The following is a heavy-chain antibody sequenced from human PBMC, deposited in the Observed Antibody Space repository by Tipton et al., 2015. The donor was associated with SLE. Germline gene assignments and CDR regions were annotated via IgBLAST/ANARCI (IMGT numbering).Heavy chain of an antibody. J-gene: IGHJ4*02. D-gene: IGHD6-13*01. V-gene: IGHV1-18*01. CDR2: ISAYNGNT. CDR3: ALGYSSTWPPGEFDY. CDR1: GYTFTSSD. Sequence: QLVQSGAEVKKPGASVKVSCEASGYTFTSSDINWVRQAPGQGLEWMGWISAYNGNTKYAQKLQGRVTMTTDTSTSTAYMELRSLGSDDTAVYYCALGYSSTWPPGEFDYWGQGTLVTVSS.